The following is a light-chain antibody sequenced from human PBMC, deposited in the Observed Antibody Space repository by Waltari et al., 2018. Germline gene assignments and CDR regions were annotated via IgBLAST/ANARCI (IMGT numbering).Light chain of an antibody. J-gene: IGKJ2*01. Sequence: DIVMTQSPDSLAVSLGERATINCKSSQSVLYSSNNKNYLAGYQQKQGQPPQLLLYWASTRECGVPDRCSGSGSGTDFTLTIRNLHAEDVAVYYCQQYKTTPYTFGQGTKLEIK. CDR3: QQYKTTPYT. CDR2: WAS. CDR1: QSVLYSSNNKNY. V-gene: IGKV4-1*01.